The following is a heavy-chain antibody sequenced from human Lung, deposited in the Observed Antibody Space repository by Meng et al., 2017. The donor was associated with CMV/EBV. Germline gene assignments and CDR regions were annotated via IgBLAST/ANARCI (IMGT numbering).Heavy chain of an antibody. CDR2: IYYRGRT. CDR3: ARSEPAESDCTNGVCSDYYYGMDV. D-gene: IGHD2-8*01. V-gene: IGHV4-39*07. J-gene: IGHJ6*02. Sequence: SXTXSLXCTVFGVSISSSTYYWDWIRQPPGKGLEYIGSIYYRGRTYYNPSLKGRVTISVDASKNQFSLKLTSVTAADAAVYYCARSEPAESDCTNGVCSDYYYGMDVXGQGXTVTVSS. CDR1: GVSISSSTYY.